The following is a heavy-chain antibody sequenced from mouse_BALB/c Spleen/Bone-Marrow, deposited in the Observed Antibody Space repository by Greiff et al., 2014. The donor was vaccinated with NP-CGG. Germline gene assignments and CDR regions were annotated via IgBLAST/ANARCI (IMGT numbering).Heavy chain of an antibody. Sequence: VQLQQSGAELVRPGASVKLSYKTSGYSFTSYWINWVKQRPGQGLEWIGNIYPSDNYTNYNQKFKDKATLTVDISSTTAFMQLSSPASEDSAVYCCTRTYEYFDYWGQGTTLTVSS. J-gene: IGHJ2*01. V-gene: IGHV1-69*02. CDR1: GYSFTSYW. D-gene: IGHD2-3*01. CDR3: TRTYEYFDY. CDR2: IYPSDNYT.